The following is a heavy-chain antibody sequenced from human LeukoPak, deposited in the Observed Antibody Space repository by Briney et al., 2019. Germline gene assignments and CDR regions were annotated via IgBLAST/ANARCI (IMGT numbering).Heavy chain of an antibody. CDR2: IYRGDSAT. J-gene: IGHJ4*02. Sequence: GESLKISCKGSGYSFSNYWIGWVRQMPGKGLEWMGIIYRGDSATRYISSFQGQVTISADKSISTAYLQWSSLKASDTAMYYCARQYCRGTNCYTGSSYYLDYWGQGTLVTVSS. D-gene: IGHD2-2*02. CDR1: GYSFSNYW. CDR3: ARQYCRGTNCYTGSSYYLDY. V-gene: IGHV5-51*01.